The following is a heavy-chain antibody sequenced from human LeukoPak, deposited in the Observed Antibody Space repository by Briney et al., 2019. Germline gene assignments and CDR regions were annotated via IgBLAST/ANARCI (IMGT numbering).Heavy chain of an antibody. D-gene: IGHD3-3*01. Sequence: SGTLSLTCAVYGGSFSGYYWSWIRQPPGKGLEWIGEINHNGSTNYNPSLKSRVTISVDTSKNQFSLKLSSVTAADTAVYYCARERFLDNWFDPWGQGTLVTVSS. CDR3: ARERFLDNWFDP. J-gene: IGHJ5*02. CDR2: INHNGST. CDR1: GGSFSGYY. V-gene: IGHV4-34*01.